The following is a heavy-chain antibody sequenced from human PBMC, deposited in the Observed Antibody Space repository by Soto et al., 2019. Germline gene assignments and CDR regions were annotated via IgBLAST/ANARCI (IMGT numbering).Heavy chain of an antibody. Sequence: QLQLQESGPGLVKPSETLSLTCTVSGGSISSSSYYWGWIRQPPGKGLEWIGSIYYSGSTYYNPSLKSRVTISVDTSKNQFSLKLSSVTAADTAVYYCARHERYFAWPIWYFDLWGRGTLVTVSS. V-gene: IGHV4-39*01. D-gene: IGHD3-9*01. CDR1: GGSISSSSYY. CDR2: IYYSGST. J-gene: IGHJ2*01. CDR3: ARHERYFAWPIWYFDL.